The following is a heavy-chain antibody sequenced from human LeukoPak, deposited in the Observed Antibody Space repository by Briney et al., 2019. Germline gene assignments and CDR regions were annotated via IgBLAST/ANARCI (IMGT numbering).Heavy chain of an antibody. Sequence: PSETLSLTCTVSGGSISSSSYYWGWIRQPPGKGLEWIGSIYYSGSTYYNPSLKSRVAISVDTSKNHFSLKLISVTAADTAVYYCARLEWELRNWFDPWGQGTLVTVSS. D-gene: IGHD3-3*01. V-gene: IGHV4-39*02. CDR2: IYYSGST. J-gene: IGHJ5*02. CDR3: ARLEWELRNWFDP. CDR1: GGSISSSSYY.